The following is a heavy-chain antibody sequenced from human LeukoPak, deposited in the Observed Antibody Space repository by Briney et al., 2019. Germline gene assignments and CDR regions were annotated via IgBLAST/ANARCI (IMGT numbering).Heavy chain of an antibody. CDR3: ARDQDHLYYYYGMDV. CDR2: ISPDSNYK. Sequence: PGGSLRLSCAASGFTFSTYSMNWLRLAPGKGLEWVSSISPDSNYKYYVDSVKGRFTISRDNAKNSLYLQMNSLRAEDTAVYYCARDQDHLYYYYGMDVWGQGTTVTVSS. CDR1: GFTFSTYS. D-gene: IGHD1-14*01. V-gene: IGHV3-21*01. J-gene: IGHJ6*02.